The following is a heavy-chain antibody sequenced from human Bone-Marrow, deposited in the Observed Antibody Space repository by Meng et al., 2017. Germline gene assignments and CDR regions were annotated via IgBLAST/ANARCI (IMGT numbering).Heavy chain of an antibody. J-gene: IGHJ4*02. V-gene: IGHV4-39*07. D-gene: IGHD3-10*01. CDR2: IYFSGST. CDR3: ARGVRGVKTFDY. Sequence: SETLSLTCEVSGDSISSTPYFWGWVRQPPGKGLEWIGNIYFSGSTYFNPSLKSRVTISIDTSQNQFSLRLNSVTAADTAVYYCARGVRGVKTFDYWGQGTLVTVSS. CDR1: GDSISSTPYF.